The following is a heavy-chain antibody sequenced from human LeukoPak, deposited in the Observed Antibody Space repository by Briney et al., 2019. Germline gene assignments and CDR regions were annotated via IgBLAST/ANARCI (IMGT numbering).Heavy chain of an antibody. V-gene: IGHV1-69*05. CDR3: ARSQPNISPAIVVVPAATGNWIDP. J-gene: IGHJ5*02. D-gene: IGHD2-2*01. CDR1: GGTFSSYA. CDR2: IIPIFGTA. Sequence: GSSVKVSCKASGGTFSSYAISWVRQAPGQGLEWMGGIIPIFGTANYAQKFQGRVTITTDESTSTAYMELSSLRSEDTAVYYCARSQPNISPAIVVVPAATGNWIDPWGQGTLVTVSS.